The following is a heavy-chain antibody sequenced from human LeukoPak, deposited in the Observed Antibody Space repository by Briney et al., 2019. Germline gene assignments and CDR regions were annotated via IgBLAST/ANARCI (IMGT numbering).Heavy chain of an antibody. CDR2: VYYSRST. Sequence: SETLSLTCTVSGDSISTYYWSWIRQPPGKGLEWIGYVYYSRSTNYNPSLKSRVTISVDTSKNQFSLKLSSVTAADTAVYYCARVYGAGYDFRGAFDIWGQGTMVTVSS. J-gene: IGHJ3*02. V-gene: IGHV4-59*01. D-gene: IGHD5-12*01. CDR3: ARVYGAGYDFRGAFDI. CDR1: GDSISTYY.